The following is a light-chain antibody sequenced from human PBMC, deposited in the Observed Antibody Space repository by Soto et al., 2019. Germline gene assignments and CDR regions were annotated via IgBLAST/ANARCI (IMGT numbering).Light chain of an antibody. Sequence: TQSPATVSLSPGESATLSCRASQTVSKYVAWYQQRPGQAPRLLIYYASERATGIPARFSGSGSGTDYTLTISSLAPEDSAVYYCHHRSPWPILTFGGGTKVEL. V-gene: IGKV3-11*01. CDR1: QTVSKY. CDR3: HHRSPWPILT. J-gene: IGKJ4*01. CDR2: YAS.